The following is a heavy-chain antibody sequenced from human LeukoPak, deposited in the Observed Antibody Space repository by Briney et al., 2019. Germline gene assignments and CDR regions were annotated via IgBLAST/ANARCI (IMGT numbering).Heavy chain of an antibody. D-gene: IGHD6-13*01. CDR1: GFTFITCG. J-gene: IGHJ4*02. Sequence: GGSLRLSCAASGFTFITCGIRWVRQSPDKGLDWVAVISSDGNTKYYADSVKGRFTISRDNSKNTLLRQMNSLRAEDTAVYYCANGGPGIAGARVKFPTAEFDYWGQGAIASVS. CDR2: ISSDGNTK. V-gene: IGHV3-30*18. CDR3: ANGGPGIAGARVKFPTAEFDY.